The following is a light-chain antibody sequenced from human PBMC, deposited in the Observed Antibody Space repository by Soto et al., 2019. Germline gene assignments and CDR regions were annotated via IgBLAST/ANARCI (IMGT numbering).Light chain of an antibody. V-gene: IGKV3-15*01. CDR3: QQYNAWPRT. CDR2: DAS. Sequence: EIVITLSLSALFCSPCGRASLSCRASLSVSRNLAWYQQKPGQAPRLLIFDASTRATGIPARFSGSGSGTEFTLTITSLQSEDFAVYYCQQYNAWPRTFGQGTKVDIK. CDR1: LSVSRN. J-gene: IGKJ1*01.